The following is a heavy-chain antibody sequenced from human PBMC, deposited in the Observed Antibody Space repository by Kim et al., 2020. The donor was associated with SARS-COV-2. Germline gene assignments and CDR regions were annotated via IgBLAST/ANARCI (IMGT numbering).Heavy chain of an antibody. CDR3: ARPGYSSSWYDAFDI. CDR2: IYPGDSDT. D-gene: IGHD6-13*01. Sequence: GESLKISCKGSGYSFTSYWIGWVRQMPGKGLEWMGIIYPGDSDTRYSPSFQGQVTISADKSISTAYLQWSSLKASDTAMYYCARPGYSSSWYDAFDIWGQGTMVTVSS. V-gene: IGHV5-51*01. J-gene: IGHJ3*02. CDR1: GYSFTSYW.